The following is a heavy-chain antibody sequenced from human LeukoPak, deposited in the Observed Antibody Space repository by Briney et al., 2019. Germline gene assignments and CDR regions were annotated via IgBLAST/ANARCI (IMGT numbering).Heavy chain of an antibody. CDR3: AKERRGYQRYYYFDY. Sequence: GGSLRLSCAASGFTFSSYAMSWVRQAPGKGLEWVSAISGSGGSTYYAGSVKGRFTISRDNSKNTLYLQMNSLRAEDTAVYYCAKERRGYQRYYYFDYWGQGTLVTVSS. CDR1: GFTFSSYA. CDR2: ISGSGGST. V-gene: IGHV3-23*01. D-gene: IGHD2-2*01. J-gene: IGHJ4*02.